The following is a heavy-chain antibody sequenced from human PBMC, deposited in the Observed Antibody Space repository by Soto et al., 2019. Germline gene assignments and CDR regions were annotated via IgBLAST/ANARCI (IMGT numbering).Heavy chain of an antibody. D-gene: IGHD2-15*01. CDR3: ARDCSGGSCYPGMDV. CDR2: ITSSSSTI. CDR1: GFTFSTYS. J-gene: IGHJ6*02. V-gene: IGHV3-48*04. Sequence: GGSLRLSCAASGFTFSTYSMNWVRQAPGKGLEWIAYITSSSSTIFYADSVKGRFTISRDSAKNSVYLQINSLRAEDTAVYFCARDCSGGSCYPGMDVWGQGTTVTVSS.